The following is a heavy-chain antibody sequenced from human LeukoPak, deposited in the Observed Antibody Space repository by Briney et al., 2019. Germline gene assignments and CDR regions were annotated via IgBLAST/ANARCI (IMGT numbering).Heavy chain of an antibody. V-gene: IGHV3-9*01. J-gene: IGHJ4*02. Sequence: PGGSLRLSCAASGFTFDDYAMHWVRQAPGKGLEWVSRISWNSGSIGYADSVKGRFTISRDNAKNSLYLQMNSLRAEDTALYYCAKDITTTYESRGYLISWGQGTLVTVSS. CDR1: GFTFDDYA. CDR2: ISWNSGSI. D-gene: IGHD3-22*01. CDR3: AKDITTTYESRGYLIS.